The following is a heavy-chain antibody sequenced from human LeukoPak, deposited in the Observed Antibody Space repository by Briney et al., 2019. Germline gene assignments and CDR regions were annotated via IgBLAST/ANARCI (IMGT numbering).Heavy chain of an antibody. CDR1: GFIVSSNY. CDR2: IYSGGIT. V-gene: IGHV3-53*01. D-gene: IGHD5-12*01. Sequence: GGSPRLSCAASGFIVSSNYMSWVRQAPGKGLEWVSVIYSGGITNYADSVKGRFTISRDKSKNTLYLQMNSLTVEDTAVYYCARDLPIYSGYDSWGQGTLVTVSS. J-gene: IGHJ5*02. CDR3: ARDLPIYSGYDS.